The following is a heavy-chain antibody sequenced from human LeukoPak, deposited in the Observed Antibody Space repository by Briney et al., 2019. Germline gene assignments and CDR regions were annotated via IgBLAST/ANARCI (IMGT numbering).Heavy chain of an antibody. J-gene: IGHJ5*02. CDR2: IYTSGST. V-gene: IGHV4-4*07. CDR3: ARDITLAAAPGDWFDP. Sequence: SEALSLTCTVSGGSISSYYWSWIRQPTGKGLEWIGRIYTSGSTNYNPSLKSRVTMSVDTSKNQFSLKLSSVTAADTAVYYCARDITLAAAPGDWFDPWGQGTLVTVSS. CDR1: GGSISSYY. D-gene: IGHD6-13*01.